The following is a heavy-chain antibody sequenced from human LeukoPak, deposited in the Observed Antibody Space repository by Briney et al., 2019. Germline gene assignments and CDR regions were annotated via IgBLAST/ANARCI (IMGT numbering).Heavy chain of an antibody. CDR1: GIAFSNSI. CDR2: MSYDGFSK. D-gene: IGHD3-22*01. Sequence: GGSLRLSCVASGIAFSNSIMHWVRQAPGKGLEWVSAMSYDGFSKYYADSMKGRLTISRDDSKNTVYLQMKILRPEDTAVYYCAREGHTSGYCGTFDVWGQGTTVAVS. J-gene: IGHJ3*01. CDR3: AREGHTSGYCGTFDV. V-gene: IGHV3-30*04.